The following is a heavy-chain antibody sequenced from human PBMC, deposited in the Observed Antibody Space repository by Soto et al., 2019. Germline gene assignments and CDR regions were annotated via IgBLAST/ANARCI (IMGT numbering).Heavy chain of an antibody. Sequence: GRPLRLSWAACGFTISNAWMNCVRQAPGKGLEWVGRIKSKTDGGTTDYAAPVKGRFTFSRDDSENTLYLQMNSLKTEDTAVYYCTTDPWHGMDVWGQGTTVTVSS. CDR2: IKSKTDGGTT. J-gene: IGHJ6*02. V-gene: IGHV3-15*07. CDR1: GFTISNAW. CDR3: TTDPWHGMDV.